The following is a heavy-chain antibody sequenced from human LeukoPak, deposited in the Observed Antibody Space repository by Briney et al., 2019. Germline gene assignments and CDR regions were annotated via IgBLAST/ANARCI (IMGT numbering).Heavy chain of an antibody. CDR2: IGGSNGIT. V-gene: IGHV3-23*01. D-gene: IGHD5-12*01. J-gene: IGHJ4*02. Sequence: GGSLRLSCAASGFTFSNYAMSWVRQAPGKGLEWVSVIGGSNGITFYVGSVKGRFTISRDNSKDTLYLQMNSLRAEDTAVYYCARNENSGWGYFDYWGRGTLVTVSS. CDR1: GFTFSNYA. CDR3: ARNENSGWGYFDY.